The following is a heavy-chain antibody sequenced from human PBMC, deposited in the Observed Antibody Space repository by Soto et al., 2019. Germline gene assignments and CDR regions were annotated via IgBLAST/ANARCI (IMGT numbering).Heavy chain of an antibody. Sequence: QTVGSLRLSCVASGFTFSSYLMNWVRQAPGKGLEWVSGLSGSGDSSYYTDSVKGRFTISRDNSKNTLYLQMNSLRAEDTAVYFCAKVDAPFDNWGQGTLVTVSS. V-gene: IGHV3-23*01. J-gene: IGHJ4*02. CDR1: GFTFSSYL. CDR3: AKVDAPFDN. CDR2: LSGSGDSS.